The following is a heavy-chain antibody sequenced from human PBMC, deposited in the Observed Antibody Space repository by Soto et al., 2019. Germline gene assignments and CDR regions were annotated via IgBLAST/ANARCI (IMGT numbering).Heavy chain of an antibody. Sequence: SETLSLTCIVSGGSISEEYWNWVRQPPGKGLEWIGLIFANGHTDYNPSLKSRVTMSVDASKNQFSLRLTSMTAADTAVYYCVASLAASGLNWLDPWGRGTLVTVSS. V-gene: IGHV4-4*07. D-gene: IGHD6-13*01. CDR1: GGSISEEY. CDR2: IFANGHT. J-gene: IGHJ5*02. CDR3: VASLAASGLNWLDP.